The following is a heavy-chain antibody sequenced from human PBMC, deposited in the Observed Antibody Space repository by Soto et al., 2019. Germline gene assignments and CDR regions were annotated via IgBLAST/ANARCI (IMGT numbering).Heavy chain of an antibody. V-gene: IGHV1-69*06. J-gene: IGHJ6*02. CDR1: GGTFSRYA. D-gene: IGHD2-8*01. CDR3: ARRANCGLDV. CDR2: VIPPFNSA. Sequence: QVQLVQSGAEVRKPGSSVKVSCESSGGTFSRYAINWVRQAPGQGLEWMGGVIPPFNSAAYAQKFQGRVKITADTSTSTAYMELSSLRSEDTAVYCCARRANCGLDVWGQGTTVTVSS.